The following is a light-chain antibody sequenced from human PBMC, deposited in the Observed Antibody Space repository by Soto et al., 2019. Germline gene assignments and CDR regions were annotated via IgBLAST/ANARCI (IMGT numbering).Light chain of an antibody. V-gene: IGKV1-5*03. Sequence: DIQMTQSPCTLCASVGDRVSIYWRASQSISAWLAWYQQRPGKAPRLLIYKASTLEIGVPSRFSGSGSGTEFTLTISSLQPDDVAIYYCQQYNDYSWKFGQGTKVDIK. CDR3: QQYNDYSWK. CDR1: QSISAW. J-gene: IGKJ1*01. CDR2: KAS.